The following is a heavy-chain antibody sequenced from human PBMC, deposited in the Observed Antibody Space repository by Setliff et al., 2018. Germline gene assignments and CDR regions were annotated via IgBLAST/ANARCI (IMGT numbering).Heavy chain of an antibody. D-gene: IGHD2-21*02. CDR1: GYTFTGYY. CDR2: INPNSGGT. Sequence: ASVKVSCKASGYTFTGYYMHWVRQAPGQGLEWMGWINPNSGGTNYAQKFQGRVTMTRDTSISTAYMELGRLRSDDTAVYYCARTGHCGGDCYGFDYWGQGTLVTVSS. V-gene: IGHV1-2*02. CDR3: ARTGHCGGDCYGFDY. J-gene: IGHJ4*02.